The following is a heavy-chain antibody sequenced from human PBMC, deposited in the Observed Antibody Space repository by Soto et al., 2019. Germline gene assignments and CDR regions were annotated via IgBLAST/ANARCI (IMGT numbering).Heavy chain of an antibody. Sequence: QVQLVQSGAEVKKPGASVKVSCKVSGYTLNEVAMHWVRQAPGKGLEWLGGFDPDEAETFYAQHFQGRVTMTEDTSTDTVYMELSSLRSEDTALYFCTTYHGDYNFDHWGQGTLVTVSS. CDR3: TTYHGDYNFDH. D-gene: IGHD4-17*01. J-gene: IGHJ5*02. CDR1: GYTLNEVA. V-gene: IGHV1-24*01. CDR2: FDPDEAET.